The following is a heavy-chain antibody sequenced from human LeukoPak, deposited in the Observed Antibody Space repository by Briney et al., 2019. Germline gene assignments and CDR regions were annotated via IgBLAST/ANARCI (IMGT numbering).Heavy chain of an antibody. Sequence: GASVKVSCKASGYTFTGYYIHWVRQAPGHGLEWMGWINPYSAVTNYAQKFQGRVTMTRETSISTAYMELSRLTSDDTAVYYCSRGLNSGHTLGDDYWGQGTLVTVSS. CDR1: GYTFTGYY. CDR3: SRGLNSGHTLGDDY. CDR2: INPYSAVT. D-gene: IGHD5-12*01. J-gene: IGHJ4*02. V-gene: IGHV1-2*02.